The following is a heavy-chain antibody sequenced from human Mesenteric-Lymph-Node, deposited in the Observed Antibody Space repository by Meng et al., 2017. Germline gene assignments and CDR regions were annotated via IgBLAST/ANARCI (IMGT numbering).Heavy chain of an antibody. Sequence: ASVKVSCKASRGTFSSYAISWVRQAPGQGLEWMGWINAGNGNTKYSQKFQGRVTITRDTSASTAYMELSSLRSEDTAVYYCARDSGGWYPLSLEHWGQGTLVTVSS. D-gene: IGHD6-19*01. CDR2: INAGNGNT. J-gene: IGHJ1*01. CDR1: RGTFSSYA. V-gene: IGHV1-3*01. CDR3: ARDSGGWYPLSLEH.